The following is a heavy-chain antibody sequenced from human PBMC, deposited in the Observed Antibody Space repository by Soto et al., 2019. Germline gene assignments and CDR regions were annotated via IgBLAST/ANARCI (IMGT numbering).Heavy chain of an antibody. CDR1: GGSISSGGYS. D-gene: IGHD5-12*01. CDR2: IYHSGST. J-gene: IGHJ4*02. CDR3: ARWGDGYNYGLDY. V-gene: IGHV4-30-2*01. Sequence: SETLSLTCAVSGGSISSGGYSWSWIRQPPGKGLEWIGYIYHSGSTNYNPSLKSRVTISVDKSKNQFSLKLSSVTAADTAVYYCARWGDGYNYGLDYWGQGTLVTVS.